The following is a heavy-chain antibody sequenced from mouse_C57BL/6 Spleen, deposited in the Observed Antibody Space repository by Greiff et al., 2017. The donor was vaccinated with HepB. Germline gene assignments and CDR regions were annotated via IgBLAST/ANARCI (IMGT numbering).Heavy chain of an antibody. CDR1: GYTFTSYW. D-gene: IGHD2-4*01. CDR3: ARSIYYDYGEEFYYYAMDY. V-gene: IGHV1-7*01. Sequence: VQLQQSGAELAKPGASVKLSCKASGYTFTSYWMHWVKQRPGQGLEWIGYINPSSGYTKYNQKFKDKATLTADKSSSTAYMQLSSLTYEDSAVYYCARSIYYDYGEEFYYYAMDYWGQGTSVTVSS. CDR2: INPSSGYT. J-gene: IGHJ4*01.